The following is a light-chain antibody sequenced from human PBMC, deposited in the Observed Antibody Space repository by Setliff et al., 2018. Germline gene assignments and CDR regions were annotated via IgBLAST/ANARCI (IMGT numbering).Light chain of an antibody. CDR2: DVT. CDR1: SSDVGGYNY. CDR3: TSYTSSSTLYG. Sequence: QSVLAQPRSVSGSPGQSVTISCTGTSSDVGGYNYVSWYQQHPGKAPKLMIYDVTKRPSGVPDRFSGSKSGNTASLTISGLQAEDEADYYCTSYTSSSTLYGFGTGTKV. J-gene: IGLJ1*01. V-gene: IGLV2-11*01.